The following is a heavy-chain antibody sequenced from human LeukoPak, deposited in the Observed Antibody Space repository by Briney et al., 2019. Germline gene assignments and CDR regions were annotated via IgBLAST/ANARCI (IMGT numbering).Heavy chain of an antibody. J-gene: IGHJ6*02. D-gene: IGHD1-14*01. CDR3: ARWGTTTF. Sequence: GGSLRLSCAAYRFTFSGYAMSSVRQAPGKGLGWVSSISSRSSYIYYADAVKGRFTISRDNAKNSLYLQMNSLRAEDTAVYYCARWGTTTFWGQGTTVTVSS. CDR1: RFTFSGYA. CDR2: ISSRSSYI. V-gene: IGHV3-21*01.